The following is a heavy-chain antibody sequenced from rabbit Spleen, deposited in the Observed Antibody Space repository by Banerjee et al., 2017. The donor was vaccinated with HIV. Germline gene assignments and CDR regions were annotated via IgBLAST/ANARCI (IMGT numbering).Heavy chain of an antibody. Sequence: QEQLEESGGDLVKPGASLTLTCTASGFSFSSNYYMCWVRQAPGKGLEWIACIAAGGSGRTWCASWATGRFTISKTSPTTVTLQMTSLIVADTATYFCARDTGSSFSSYGMDLWGPGTLVTVS. CDR1: GFSFSSNYY. D-gene: IGHD8-1*01. CDR3: ARDTGSSFSSYGMDL. V-gene: IGHV1S45*01. J-gene: IGHJ6*01. CDR2: IAAGGSGRT.